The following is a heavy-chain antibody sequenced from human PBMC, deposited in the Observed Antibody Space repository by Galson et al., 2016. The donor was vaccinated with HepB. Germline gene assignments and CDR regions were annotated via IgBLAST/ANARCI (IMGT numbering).Heavy chain of an antibody. J-gene: IGHJ4*02. CDR1: GFTFSTYG. CDR3: ARGFAVPGRIDY. D-gene: IGHD2-2*01. V-gene: IGHV3-33*01. Sequence: SLRLSCAASGFTFSTYGIHWVRQAPGKGLEWVAVICYDGSNNYYGDSVKGRFTISRDNSKNTVYLQMNSLRAEDTAVYYCARGFAVPGRIDYWGQGTLVTVSS. CDR2: ICYDGSNN.